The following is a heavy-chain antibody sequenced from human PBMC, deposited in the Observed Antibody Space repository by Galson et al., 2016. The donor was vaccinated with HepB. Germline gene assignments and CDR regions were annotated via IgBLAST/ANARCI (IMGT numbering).Heavy chain of an antibody. D-gene: IGHD6-13*01. CDR3: TRGSLIYSSNWSPFDS. V-gene: IGHV5-10-1*01. CDR1: GNDFTKYW. J-gene: IGHJ4*02. CDR2: VDPSDSYP. Sequence: SGAEVKKPGESLRISCQGSGNDFTKYWINWVRQMPGKGLEWMGKVDPSDSYPNYSPSFQGHITMSADKSTTTVYLQWSSLKASDTAMYYCTRGSLIYSSNWSPFDSWGQGTLVTVSS.